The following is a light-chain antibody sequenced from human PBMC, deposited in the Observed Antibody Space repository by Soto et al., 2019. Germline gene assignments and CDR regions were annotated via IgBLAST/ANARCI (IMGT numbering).Light chain of an antibody. CDR3: AAWDDTLQRYV. CDR1: NCNIASNT. J-gene: IGLJ1*01. Sequence: SVLTQPPSASETPGQTVSISCSGSNCNIASNTVNWYQHLAGTAATLLIYYNNQRPSGIPDRFSGSKSGTSASLAISGLQSEDESDYYCAAWDDTLQRYVFGTGTKVTVL. CDR2: YNN. V-gene: IGLV1-44*01.